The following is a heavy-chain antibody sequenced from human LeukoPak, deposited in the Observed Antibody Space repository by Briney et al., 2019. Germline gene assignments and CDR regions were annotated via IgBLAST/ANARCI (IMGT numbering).Heavy chain of an antibody. CDR1: GFTFSK. Sequence: GGSLRLSCAASGFTFSKMNWVRQAPGKGLEWVSYISSSGSTIYYADSVKGRFTISRDNAKNSVFLQMNNLRAEDTAIYYCARRGYHDSSGYDYWGQGTLVTVSS. CDR3: ARRGYHDSSGYDY. V-gene: IGHV3-48*03. D-gene: IGHD3-22*01. CDR2: ISSSGSTI. J-gene: IGHJ4*02.